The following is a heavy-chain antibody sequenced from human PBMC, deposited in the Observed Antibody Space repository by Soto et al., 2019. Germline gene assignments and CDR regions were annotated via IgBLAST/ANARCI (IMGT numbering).Heavy chain of an antibody. Sequence: PGGSLRLSCAASGFTFSSYAMSWVRQAPGKGLEWVSAISGSGGSTYYADSVKGRFTISRDNSKNTLYLQMNSLRAEDTAVYYCAKVIAARPHYYYGMDVWGQGTTVTVSS. J-gene: IGHJ6*02. D-gene: IGHD6-6*01. CDR2: ISGSGGST. CDR3: AKVIAARPHYYYGMDV. V-gene: IGHV3-23*01. CDR1: GFTFSSYA.